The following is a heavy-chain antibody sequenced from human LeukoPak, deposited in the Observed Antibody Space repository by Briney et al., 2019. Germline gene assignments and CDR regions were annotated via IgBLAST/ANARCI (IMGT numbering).Heavy chain of an antibody. D-gene: IGHD5-24*01. V-gene: IGHV4-30-4*01. Sequence: EWIGYVSYSGSTHYNPSLKSRATISADTSKNQFSLKLTSMTAADTAVYHCARGGEGYNYVYWGQGTLVTVSS. CDR2: VSYSGST. CDR3: ARGGEGYNYVY. J-gene: IGHJ4*02.